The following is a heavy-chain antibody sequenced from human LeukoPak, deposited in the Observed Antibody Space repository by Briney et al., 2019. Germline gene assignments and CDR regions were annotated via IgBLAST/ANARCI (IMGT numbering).Heavy chain of an antibody. D-gene: IGHD2-2*01. CDR1: GGSISSSSYY. V-gene: IGHV4-39*02. Sequence: PSETLSLTCTVSGGSISSSSYYWGWIRQPPGKGLEWIGSIYYSGSTYYNPSLKSRVTISVDTSKNQFSLKLSSVTAADTAVYYCAREGLPGLCTSTSCYAVFDPWGQGTLVTVSS. J-gene: IGHJ5*02. CDR2: IYYSGST. CDR3: AREGLPGLCTSTSCYAVFDP.